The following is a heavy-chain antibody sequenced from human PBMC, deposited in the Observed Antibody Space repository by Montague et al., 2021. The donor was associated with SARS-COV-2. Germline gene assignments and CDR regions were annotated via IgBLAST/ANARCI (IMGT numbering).Heavy chain of an antibody. Sequence: SLRLSCAASEFTFDDYAMHWVRQAPGKGLEWVSGISWNSGSIGYADSVRGRFTISRDNAKNSLYPQMNSLRAEDTALYYCAKFPQRNYDILIDDAFDIWGQGTMVTVSS. J-gene: IGHJ3*02. D-gene: IGHD3-9*01. CDR2: ISWNSGSI. V-gene: IGHV3-9*01. CDR3: AKFPQRNYDILIDDAFDI. CDR1: EFTFDDYA.